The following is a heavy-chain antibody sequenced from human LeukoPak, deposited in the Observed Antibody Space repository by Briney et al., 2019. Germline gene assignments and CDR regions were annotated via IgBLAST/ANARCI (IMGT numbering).Heavy chain of an antibody. CDR3: ARRAYYDSSGFHPTSGYFDL. D-gene: IGHD3-16*01. V-gene: IGHV4-4*08. J-gene: IGHJ2*01. CDR2: IYSSGIT. Sequence: PSETLSLTCSVSGGSMFSYYWNWIRKPPGKGLEWIGYIYSSGITNYNPSLRSRGTISVATSRNQFSLRLTSVTAEDTAIYYCARRAYYDSSGFHPTSGYFDLWGRGTLVTVSS. CDR1: GGSMFSYY.